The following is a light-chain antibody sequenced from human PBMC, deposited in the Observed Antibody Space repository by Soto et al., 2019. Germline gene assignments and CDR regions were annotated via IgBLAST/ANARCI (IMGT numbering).Light chain of an antibody. V-gene: IGKV1-39*01. CDR2: AAS. Sequence: SSSQPSLTKSVGDRVTITCRAGQYIGRYLNWYQQKPGKAPKLLIYAASSLHSGVPSRFSGSGSGTDFTLTISSLQPEDFATYSCQQTYRTPLTFGGGTKVDI. CDR3: QQTYRTPLT. CDR1: QYIGRY. J-gene: IGKJ4*01.